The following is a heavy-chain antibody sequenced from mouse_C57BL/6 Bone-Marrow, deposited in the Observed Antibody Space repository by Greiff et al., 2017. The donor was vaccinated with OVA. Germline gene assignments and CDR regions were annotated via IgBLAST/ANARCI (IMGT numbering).Heavy chain of an antibody. Sequence: VQLQQSGAELVRPGTSVKMSCKASGYTFTNYWIGWAKQRPGHGLEWIGDIYPGGGYTNYNEKFKGKATLTADKSSSTAYMQFSSLTSEDSAIYYCIITTVVEGVWFAYWGQGTLVTVSA. V-gene: IGHV1-63*01. J-gene: IGHJ3*01. CDR2: IYPGGGYT. CDR3: IITTVVEGVWFAY. CDR1: GYTFTNYW. D-gene: IGHD1-1*01.